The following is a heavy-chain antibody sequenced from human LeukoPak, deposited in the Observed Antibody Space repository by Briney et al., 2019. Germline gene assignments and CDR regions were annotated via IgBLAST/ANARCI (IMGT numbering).Heavy chain of an antibody. J-gene: IGHJ4*02. Sequence: SETLSLTCTVSGGSISTYYWSWIRQPAGKGLGWIGRIYISGSTNYNPSLKSRVSMSVDTSKNHFSLKLSSVTAADTAVYYCARWTTLVRGFDYWGQGTLVTVSS. V-gene: IGHV4-4*07. CDR3: ARWTTLVRGFDY. CDR2: IYISGST. CDR1: GGSISTYY. D-gene: IGHD3-10*01.